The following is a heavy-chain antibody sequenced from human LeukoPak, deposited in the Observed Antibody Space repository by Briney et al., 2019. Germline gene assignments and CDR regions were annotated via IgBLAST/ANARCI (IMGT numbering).Heavy chain of an antibody. CDR2: IYPGDSDT. CDR3: ARRGRAYSGSYMDV. J-gene: IGHJ6*03. CDR1: GYIFTNQW. D-gene: IGHD5-12*01. V-gene: IGHV5-51*01. Sequence: GESLKISCKGSGYIFTNQWIGWVRQMPGKGLEWMGIIYPGDSDTRYSPSFQGQVTISADKSISTAYLQWSSLKASDTAMYYCARRGRAYSGSYMDVWARGPRSPSP.